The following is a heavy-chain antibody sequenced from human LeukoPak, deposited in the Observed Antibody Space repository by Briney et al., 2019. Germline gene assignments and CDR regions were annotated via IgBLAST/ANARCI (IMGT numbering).Heavy chain of an antibody. J-gene: IGHJ4*02. CDR2: ISAYNGNT. Sequence: ASVKVSCKTSGYTFTSYGFSWVRQAPGQGLEWMGWISAYNGNTNYAQKLQGRVTMTTDTSTSTAYMELRSLRSDDTAVFYCARGRHYSDQWSYFDSWGQGTLVTVSS. D-gene: IGHD3-22*01. CDR3: ARGRHYSDQWSYFDS. CDR1: GYTFTSYG. V-gene: IGHV1-18*01.